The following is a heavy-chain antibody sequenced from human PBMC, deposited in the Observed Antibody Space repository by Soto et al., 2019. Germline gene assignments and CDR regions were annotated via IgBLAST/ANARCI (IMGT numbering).Heavy chain of an antibody. Sequence: SVKVSCKASGGTFSSYAISWVRHAPGQGLEWMGGIIPIFGTANYAQKFQGRVTITADESTSTAYMELSSLRSEDTAVYYCARDYLGGWELRSWFDPWGQGTLVTVSS. D-gene: IGHD1-26*01. CDR3: ARDYLGGWELRSWFDP. J-gene: IGHJ5*02. CDR2: IIPIFGTA. CDR1: GGTFSSYA. V-gene: IGHV1-69*13.